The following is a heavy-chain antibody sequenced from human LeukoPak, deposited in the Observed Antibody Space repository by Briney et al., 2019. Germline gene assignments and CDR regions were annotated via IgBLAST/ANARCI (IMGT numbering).Heavy chain of an antibody. CDR1: GFKFSSYW. Sequence: GGSLRLSCAVSGFKFSSYWMNWVRQVPGKGLMWVAHINTNGDSANYADSVKGRFTISRDNSKNTLYLQMNSLRAEDTAVYYCAKERELEWYFDLWGRGTLVTVSS. CDR3: AKERELEWYFDL. V-gene: IGHV3-23*01. D-gene: IGHD1-1*01. CDR2: INTNGDSA. J-gene: IGHJ2*01.